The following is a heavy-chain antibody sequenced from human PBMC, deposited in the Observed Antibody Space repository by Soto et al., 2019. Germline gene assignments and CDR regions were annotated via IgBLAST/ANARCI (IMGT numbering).Heavy chain of an antibody. CDR2: MSQSDANP. D-gene: IGHD3-16*01. V-gene: IGHV1-8*01. CDR1: GYTFTNHD. Sequence: QEQLVQSGAEVKKPGASVKVSCKASGYTFTNHDIVWVRQATGQGLEWVGWMSQSDANPVYAPKYKGRVTLTRATAVNTAYMELSSLRFEDTAVYSFTRNGGGLRLWGEGTQVTVSS. CDR3: TRNGGGLRL. J-gene: IGHJ1*01.